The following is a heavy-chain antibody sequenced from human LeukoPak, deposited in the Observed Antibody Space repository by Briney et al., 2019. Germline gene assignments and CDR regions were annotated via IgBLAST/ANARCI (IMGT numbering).Heavy chain of an antibody. J-gene: IGHJ4*02. Sequence: GGSLRLSCAASGFTFSSYSMNWVRQAPGKGLEWVSYISSSSTIYYADSVKGRFTISRDNAKNSLYLQMNSLRAEDTAVYYCARDDRIAAREYWGQGTLVTVSP. CDR3: ARDDRIAAREY. CDR1: GFTFSSYS. D-gene: IGHD6-6*01. V-gene: IGHV3-48*01. CDR2: ISSSSTI.